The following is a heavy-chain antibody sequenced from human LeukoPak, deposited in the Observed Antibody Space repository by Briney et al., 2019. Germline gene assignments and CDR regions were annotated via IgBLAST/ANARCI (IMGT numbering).Heavy chain of an antibody. CDR3: ARRVYGSGSYYLDY. V-gene: IGHV4-59*08. D-gene: IGHD3-10*01. CDR2: IYYSGST. J-gene: IGHJ4*02. Sequence: SETLSLTCTVSGGSISSYYWSWIRQPPGKGLEWIGYIYYSGSTNYNPSLKNRVTISVDTSKNQFSLKLSSVTAADTAVYYCARRVYGSGSYYLDYWGQGTLVTVSS. CDR1: GGSISSYY.